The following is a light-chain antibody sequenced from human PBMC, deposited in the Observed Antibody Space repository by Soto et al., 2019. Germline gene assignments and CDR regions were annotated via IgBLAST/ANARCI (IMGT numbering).Light chain of an antibody. V-gene: IGLV2-14*01. CDR3: SSYTRSSTWV. CDR2: EVS. Sequence: QSVLTQPASVSGSPGQSITISCTGTSSDIGGYKYISWYQQHPGKAPKLMIYEVSNRPSGISNRFSGSKSGNTASLTISGLQAEDEADYYCSSYTRSSTWVFGGGTKVTVL. J-gene: IGLJ3*02. CDR1: SSDIGGYKY.